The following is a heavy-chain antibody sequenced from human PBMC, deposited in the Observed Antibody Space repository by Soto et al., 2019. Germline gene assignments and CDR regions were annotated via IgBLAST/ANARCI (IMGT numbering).Heavy chain of an antibody. D-gene: IGHD3-3*01. CDR2: ISAYNGNT. J-gene: IGHJ4*02. CDR3: ARAVGPPIWSGSLGGDY. V-gene: IGHV1-18*01. Sequence: QVQLVQSGAEVKKPGASVKVSCKASGYTFTSYGISWLRQAPGQGLEWMGWISAYNGNTNYAQKLQGRVTRTTDTSTSTAYMELRSLRSDDTAVYYGARAVGPPIWSGSLGGDYWGQGTLVTVSS. CDR1: GYTFTSYG.